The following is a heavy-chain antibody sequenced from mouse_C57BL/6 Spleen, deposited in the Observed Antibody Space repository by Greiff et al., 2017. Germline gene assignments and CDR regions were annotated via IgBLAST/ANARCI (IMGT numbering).Heavy chain of an antibody. Sequence: EVQLQQSGPELVKPGASVKMSCKASGYTFTDYNMHWVKQSHGKSLEWIGYINPNNGGTSYNQKFKGKATLTVDRSSSTAYMQLSSLTSEDSAVYYCARAIYGSSPFDYWGQGTTLTVSS. CDR3: ARAIYGSSPFDY. D-gene: IGHD1-1*01. J-gene: IGHJ2*01. CDR2: INPNNGGT. CDR1: GYTFTDYN. V-gene: IGHV1-22*01.